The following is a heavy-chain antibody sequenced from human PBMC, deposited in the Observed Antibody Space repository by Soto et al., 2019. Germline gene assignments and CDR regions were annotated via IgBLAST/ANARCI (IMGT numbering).Heavy chain of an antibody. D-gene: IGHD5-18*01. J-gene: IGHJ6*02. CDR3: ASAGYSYGIYYYYGMDV. Sequence: QVQLVESGGGVVQPGRSLRLSSAASGFTFSSYAMHWVRQAPGKGLEWVAVISYDGSNKYYADSVKGRFTISRDNSKNTLYLQMNSLRAEDTAVYYCASAGYSYGIYYYYGMDVWGQGTTVTVSS. CDR1: GFTFSSYA. V-gene: IGHV3-30-3*01. CDR2: ISYDGSNK.